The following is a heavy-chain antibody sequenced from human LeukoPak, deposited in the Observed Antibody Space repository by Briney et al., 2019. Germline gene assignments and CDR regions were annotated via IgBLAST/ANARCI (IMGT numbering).Heavy chain of an antibody. CDR3: VKDQALLWYSYGDDY. CDR2: ISSNGGST. CDR1: GFTVDSNY. J-gene: IGHJ4*02. Sequence: GGSLRLSCAASGFTVDSNYLSWVRQAPGKGLEYVSAISSNGGSTYYTDSVKGRFTISRDNSKNTLYLQMSSLRAEDTAVYYCVKDQALLWYSYGDDYWGQGTLVTVSS. D-gene: IGHD5-18*01. V-gene: IGHV3-64D*06.